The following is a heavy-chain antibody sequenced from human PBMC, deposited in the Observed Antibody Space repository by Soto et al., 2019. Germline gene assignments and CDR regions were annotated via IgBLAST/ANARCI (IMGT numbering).Heavy chain of an antibody. Sequence: SETLSLTCTVSGGSISSYYWSWIRQPPGKGLEWIGYISYSGITNYNPSLKSRVTISVDTSKNQFSLKLSSVTAADTAVYYCARHDPGYSSGRLGYWGQGTLVTVSS. CDR3: ARHDPGYSSGRLGY. CDR1: GGSISSYY. CDR2: ISYSGIT. D-gene: IGHD6-19*01. J-gene: IGHJ4*02. V-gene: IGHV4-59*08.